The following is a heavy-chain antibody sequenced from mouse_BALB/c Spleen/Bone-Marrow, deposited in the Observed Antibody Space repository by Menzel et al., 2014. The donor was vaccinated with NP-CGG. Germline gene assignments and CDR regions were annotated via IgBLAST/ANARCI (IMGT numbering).Heavy chain of an antibody. J-gene: IGHJ3*01. Sequence: VQLQQSGAELVKPGASVKLSCTASGFNIKDTYMHWVKQRPEQGLGWIGRIDPANGNTKYDPKFQGKAPITADTSSNTAYLQLSSLTSEDTAVYYCASYYYGSSGFAYWGQGTLVTVSA. CDR1: GFNIKDTY. D-gene: IGHD1-1*01. CDR2: IDPANGNT. V-gene: IGHV14-3*02. CDR3: ASYYYGSSGFAY.